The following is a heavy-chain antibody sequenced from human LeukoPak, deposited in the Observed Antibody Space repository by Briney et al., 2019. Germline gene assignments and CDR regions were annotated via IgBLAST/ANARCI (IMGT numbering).Heavy chain of an antibody. CDR3: AKDYGRLAALVRGLIPRNY. V-gene: IGHV3-30*18. CDR2: ISYDGSNK. Sequence: GGSLRLSCAASGFTFSSYGMHWVRQAPGKGLEWVASISYDGSNKDYPDSVKGRFTISRDNSENTLYLQMNSLRVEDTAVYYCAKDYGRLAALVRGLIPRNYWGQGSLVIVSS. J-gene: IGHJ4*02. CDR1: GFTFSSYG. D-gene: IGHD3-10*01.